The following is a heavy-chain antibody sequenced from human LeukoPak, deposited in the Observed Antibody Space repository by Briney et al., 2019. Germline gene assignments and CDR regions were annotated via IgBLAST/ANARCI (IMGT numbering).Heavy chain of an antibody. V-gene: IGHV1-69*13. Sequence: SVKVSCTASGGTFSSYAISWVRQAPGQGLEWMGGIIPIFGTANYAQKFQGRVTITADESTSTAYMELSSLRSEDTAVYYCARDEGLVVPAANDYYGMDVWGQGATVTVSS. CDR3: ARDEGLVVPAANDYYGMDV. D-gene: IGHD2-2*01. CDR1: GGTFSSYA. J-gene: IGHJ6*02. CDR2: IIPIFGTA.